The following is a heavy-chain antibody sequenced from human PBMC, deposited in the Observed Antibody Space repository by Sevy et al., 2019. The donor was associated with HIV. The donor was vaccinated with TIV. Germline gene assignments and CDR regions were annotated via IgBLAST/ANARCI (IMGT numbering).Heavy chain of an antibody. V-gene: IGHV3-30*02. J-gene: IGHJ4*02. CDR2: IQYDGSNK. CDR1: GLTFSHYG. Sequence: GGSLRLSCEASGLTFSHYGMHWVRQAPGQGLEWVAFIQYDGSNKDYADSVKGRFTISRDNSKNTLYLQMNSLRLDDTAVNYCAKNTAAVGVGGFDYWGQGALVTVSS. CDR3: AKNTAAVGVGGFDY. D-gene: IGHD6-13*01.